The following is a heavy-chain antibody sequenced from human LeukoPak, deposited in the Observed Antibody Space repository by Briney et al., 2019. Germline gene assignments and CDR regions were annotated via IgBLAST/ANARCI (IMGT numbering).Heavy chain of an antibody. Sequence: PSETLSLTCAVYGGSFSGYYWIWIRQPPGKGLEWIGEINHSGSTNYNPSLKSRVTISVDTSKNQFSLKLSSVTAADTAVYYCARGIWLGGFSYFDYWGQGTLVTVSS. D-gene: IGHD6-19*01. V-gene: IGHV4-34*01. J-gene: IGHJ4*02. CDR2: INHSGST. CDR1: GGSFSGYY. CDR3: ARGIWLGGFSYFDY.